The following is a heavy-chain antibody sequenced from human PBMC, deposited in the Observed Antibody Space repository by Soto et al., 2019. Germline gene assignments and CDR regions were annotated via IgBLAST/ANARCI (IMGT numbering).Heavy chain of an antibody. V-gene: IGHV4-61*01. J-gene: IGHJ4*02. CDR2: IYYSGST. Sequence: QVQLQESGPGLVKPSETLSLTCTVSGGSVSSGSYYWSWIRQPPGKGLEWIGYIYYSGSTNYNPPHKSRGTVSVATSKTQFSLQLSSVTAADTAVYYCAAGEIAAAGHSADYWGQGTLVTVSS. CDR3: AAGEIAAAGHSADY. D-gene: IGHD6-13*01. CDR1: GGSVSSGSYY.